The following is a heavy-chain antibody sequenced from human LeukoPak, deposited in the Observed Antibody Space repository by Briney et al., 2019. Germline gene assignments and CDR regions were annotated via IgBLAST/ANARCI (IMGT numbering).Heavy chain of an antibody. CDR3: ARVGMGFGEFLFDY. CDR1: GFTFSSYS. J-gene: IGHJ4*02. V-gene: IGHV3-21*01. Sequence: GGSLRLSCAASGFTFSSYSMNWVRQAPGKGLEWVSSISSSSSYIYYADSVKGRFTISRDNAKNSLYLQMNSLRAEDTAVYYCARVGMGFGEFLFDYWGQGTLVTVSS. CDR2: ISSSSSYI. D-gene: IGHD3-10*01.